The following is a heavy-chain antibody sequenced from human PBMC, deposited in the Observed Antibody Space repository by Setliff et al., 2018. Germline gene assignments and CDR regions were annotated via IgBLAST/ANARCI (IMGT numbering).Heavy chain of an antibody. CDR2: IYTSWST. CDR3: ATTGTYRYFDY. Sequence: PSETLSLTCNVSGGSISSRTFYWGWFRQPAGKELEWIGQIYTSWSTIYNPSLKSRITMSVHTSKNQFSLRLNSVTASATAVYYCATTGTYRYFDYWGQGTLVTSPQ. D-gene: IGHD1-1*01. J-gene: IGHJ4*02. V-gene: IGHV4-61*09. CDR1: GGSISSRTFY.